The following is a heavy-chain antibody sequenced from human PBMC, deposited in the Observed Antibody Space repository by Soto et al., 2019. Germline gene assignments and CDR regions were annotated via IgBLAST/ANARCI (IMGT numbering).Heavy chain of an antibody. CDR3: ARARDFFYSSSWYGPGLPNI. J-gene: IGHJ3*02. CDR2: ISYDGSNK. D-gene: IGHD6-13*01. V-gene: IGHV3-30-3*01. Sequence: GGSLRLSCAASGFTFSSYAMHWVRQAPGKGLEWVAVISYDGSNKYYADSVKGRFTISRDNSKNTLYLQMNSLRAEDTAVYYCARARDFFYSSSWYGPGLPNIWGQGTMVTVSS. CDR1: GFTFSSYA.